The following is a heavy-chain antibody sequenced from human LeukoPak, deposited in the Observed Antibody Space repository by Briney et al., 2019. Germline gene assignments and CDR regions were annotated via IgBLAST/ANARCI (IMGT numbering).Heavy chain of an antibody. CDR2: MYVGGNT. CDR1: GVSINLYY. Sequence: SETLSLTCAVPGVSINLYYWNWVWQPAGKGLEWIGRMYVGGNTNYNPSIKSRVTMSVDTSKNLFFLNLDSLTAANTVVYFCARDNNGWPPKLYSMDVWGQGTTVTVSS. V-gene: IGHV4-4*07. CDR3: ARDNNGWPPKLYSMDV. J-gene: IGHJ6*02. D-gene: IGHD6-19*01.